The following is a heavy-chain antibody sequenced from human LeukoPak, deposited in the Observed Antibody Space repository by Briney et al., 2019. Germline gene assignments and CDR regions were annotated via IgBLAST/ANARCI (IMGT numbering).Heavy chain of an antibody. CDR2: ISYDGSNK. D-gene: IGHD3-9*01. J-gene: IGHJ4*02. Sequence: GGSLRLSCAASGFTFSSYGMHWVRQAPGKGLEWVAVISYDGSNKYYADSVKGRFTISRDNSKNTLYLQMNSLRAEDTAVYYCAKDQAPLLRYFDWLSSFDYWGQGTLVTVSS. CDR3: AKDQAPLLRYFDWLSSFDY. CDR1: GFTFSSYG. V-gene: IGHV3-30*18.